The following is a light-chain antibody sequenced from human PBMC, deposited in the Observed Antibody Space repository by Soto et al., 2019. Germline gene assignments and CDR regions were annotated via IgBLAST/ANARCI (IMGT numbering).Light chain of an antibody. Sequence: DIQMTQSPSSLSASVGDEVTITCRASQSFSGFLNWYQQKPGKAPNLLIYAASTLQRGVPSRFSGSGSGTDFTLTISSLQPEDAATYYCQQSYSTPQTFXQGTKVDIK. CDR2: AAS. CDR3: QQSYSTPQT. CDR1: QSFSGF. V-gene: IGKV1-39*01. J-gene: IGKJ1*01.